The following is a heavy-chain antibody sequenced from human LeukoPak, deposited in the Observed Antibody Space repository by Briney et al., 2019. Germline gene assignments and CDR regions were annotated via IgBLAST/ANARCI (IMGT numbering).Heavy chain of an antibody. D-gene: IGHD2-8*01. V-gene: IGHV4-39*07. J-gene: IGHJ5*02. CDR2: IYYNEDT. CDR3: ARDAHYCPNGVCYDNSFDP. CDR1: SDSISSSSYY. Sequence: SETLSLTCTVSSDSISSSSYYWAWIRQPPGKGLEWIGSIYYNEDTYYNPSLGSRVMISVDTSRNQFSLKLNSVTAADTAVYYCARDAHYCPNGVCYDNSFDPWGQGTLVTVSS.